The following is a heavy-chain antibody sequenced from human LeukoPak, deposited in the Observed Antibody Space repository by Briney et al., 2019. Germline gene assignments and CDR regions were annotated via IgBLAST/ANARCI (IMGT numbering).Heavy chain of an antibody. CDR3: ARFDTAMDPNGWFDP. CDR2: IYYSGST. Sequence: SETLSLTCTVSGGSISSYYWSWIRQPPGKGLEWIGYIYYSGSTNYNPSLKSRVTIPVDTSKNQFSLKLSSVTAADTAVYYCARFDTAMDPNGWFDPWGQGTLVTVSS. CDR1: GGSISSYY. V-gene: IGHV4-59*01. J-gene: IGHJ5*02. D-gene: IGHD5-18*01.